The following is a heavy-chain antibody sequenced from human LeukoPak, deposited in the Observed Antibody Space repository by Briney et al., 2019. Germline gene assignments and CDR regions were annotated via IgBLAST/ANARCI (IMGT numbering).Heavy chain of an antibody. CDR3: ARAGLGFDC. D-gene: IGHD3-16*01. CDR2: INGDGSTT. Sequence: GGSLRLSCAASGFTFSSYWIHWVRQAPGKGLVWVSRINGDGSTTSYTDSVKGRFTISRDNAKNTLYLHMNSLRAEDTAVYYCARAGLGFDCWGQGTLVTVSS. CDR1: GFTFSSYW. V-gene: IGHV3-74*01. J-gene: IGHJ4*02.